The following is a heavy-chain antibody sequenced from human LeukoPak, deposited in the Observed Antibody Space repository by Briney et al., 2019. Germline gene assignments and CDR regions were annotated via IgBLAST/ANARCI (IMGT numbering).Heavy chain of an antibody. Sequence: PSETLPLTCAVYGGSLSGYCWNWIRQPPGKGLEWIGEINHSGSTNYNPSLKSRVTISVDTSKNQFSLRLSSVTAADTAKYYCARGPGYYYGSGEDYWGQGTLVTVSS. CDR1: GGSLSGYC. D-gene: IGHD3-10*01. CDR3: ARGPGYYYGSGEDY. CDR2: INHSGST. J-gene: IGHJ4*02. V-gene: IGHV4-34*01.